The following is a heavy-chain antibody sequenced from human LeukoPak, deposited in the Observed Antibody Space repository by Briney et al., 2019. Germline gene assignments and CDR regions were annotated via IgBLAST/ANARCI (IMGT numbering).Heavy chain of an antibody. V-gene: IGHV3-30*02. CDR2: IRYDGSNK. J-gene: IGHJ4*02. CDR1: GFTFSSYG. D-gene: IGHD2-2*01. CDR3: AKDLVVYCSSTSCYFFDY. Sequence: GGSLRLSCAASGFTFSSYGTHWVRQAPGKGLEWVAFIRYDGSNKYYADSVKGRFTISRDNSKNTLYLQMNSLRAEDTAVYYCAKDLVVYCSSTSCYFFDYWGQGTLVTVSS.